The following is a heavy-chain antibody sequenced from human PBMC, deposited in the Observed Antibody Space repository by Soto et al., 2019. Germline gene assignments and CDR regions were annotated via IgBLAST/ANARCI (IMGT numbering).Heavy chain of an antibody. J-gene: IGHJ4*02. Sequence: PSETLSLTCAVSGGSISSSNWWSWVRQPPGKGLEWIGEIYHSGSTNYNPSLKSRVTISVDKSKNQFSLKLSSVTAADTAVYYCAREDSSGWNRFFDYWGQGTLVTVSS. D-gene: IGHD6-19*01. CDR1: GGSISSSNW. V-gene: IGHV4-4*02. CDR2: IYHSGST. CDR3: AREDSSGWNRFFDY.